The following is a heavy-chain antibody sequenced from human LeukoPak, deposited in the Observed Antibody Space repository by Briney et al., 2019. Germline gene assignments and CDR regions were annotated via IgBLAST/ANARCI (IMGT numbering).Heavy chain of an antibody. J-gene: IGHJ4*02. V-gene: IGHV4-59*08. CDR1: GGAIRNYY. CDR2: IYYSGRT. D-gene: IGHD2-2*01. CDR3: ARRGGTYQYYFDY. Sequence: SETLSLTCTLSGGAIRNYYWGWIRQPPGKGLEWIGYIYYSGRTDYNTSLKSRVTISPDTSKNQFSLMLTSVTAADTAVYFCARRGGTYQYYFDYWGQGTLVTVSS.